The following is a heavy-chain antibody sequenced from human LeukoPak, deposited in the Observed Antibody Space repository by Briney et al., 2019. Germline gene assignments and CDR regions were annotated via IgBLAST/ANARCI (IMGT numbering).Heavy chain of an antibody. D-gene: IGHD1-26*01. CDR1: GFTLSSYA. Sequence: GGSLRLSCAASGFTLSSYAMSWVRQAPGKGLEWVSAISGSGGSTYYADSVKGRFTISRDNSKNTLYLQMNGLRAEDTAVYYCAKDRELLPRGNGMDVWGQGTTVTVSS. J-gene: IGHJ6*02. CDR2: ISGSGGST. CDR3: AKDRELLPRGNGMDV. V-gene: IGHV3-23*01.